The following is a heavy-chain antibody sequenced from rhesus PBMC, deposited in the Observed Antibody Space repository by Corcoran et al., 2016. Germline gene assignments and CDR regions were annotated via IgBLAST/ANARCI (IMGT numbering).Heavy chain of an antibody. D-gene: IGHD6-31*01. CDR2: IYGSGSST. J-gene: IGHJ4*01. CDR1: GGSISSSY. CDR3: ASPGYSSGWNYFDY. V-gene: IGHV4-169*02. Sequence: QLQLQESGPGLVKPSETLSVTCAVSGGSISSSYWSWIRQAPGQGLEWIGYIYGSGSSTNYNPSLKSRVTLSVDTSKNQLSLKLSSVTAADTAVYYCASPGYSSGWNYFDYWGQGVLVTVSS.